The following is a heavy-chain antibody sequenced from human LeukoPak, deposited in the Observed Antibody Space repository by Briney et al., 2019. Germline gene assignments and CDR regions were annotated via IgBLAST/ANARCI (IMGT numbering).Heavy chain of an antibody. D-gene: IGHD2-2*01. CDR3: ARAMHGGLGN. J-gene: IGHJ4*02. V-gene: IGHV3-7*05. Sequence: GGSLRLSCAASGFTFSDSWMNWVRQAPGKGLEWVANIKPDGSENYYVDSLRGRFTISRDNGKNSLYLQMNSLRAEDTAVYYCARAMHGGLGNWGQGTLVTVSP. CDR1: GFTFSDSW. CDR2: IKPDGSEN.